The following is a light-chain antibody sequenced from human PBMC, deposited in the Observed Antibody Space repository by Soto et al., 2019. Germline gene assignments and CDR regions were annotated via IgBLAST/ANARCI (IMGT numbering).Light chain of an antibody. CDR3: QQSYLTPRT. CDR1: QRISTS. J-gene: IGKJ2*01. CDR2: AAS. Sequence: IQMTQSPSSLSASVGDRVTITCRASQRISTSLNWYQHQVGRAPKLLIYAASSLQTGAPSRFSGSGSATDFTLTISSLQPEDFATYYCQQSYLTPRTFGQGTKLEIK. V-gene: IGKV1-39*01.